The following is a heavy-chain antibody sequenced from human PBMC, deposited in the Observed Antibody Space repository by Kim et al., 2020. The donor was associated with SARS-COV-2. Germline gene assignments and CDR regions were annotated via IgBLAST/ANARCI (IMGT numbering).Heavy chain of an antibody. D-gene: IGHD3-10*01. CDR1: GFIFTSYN. CDR2: VSASGDTT. Sequence: GGSLRLSCAASGFIFTSYNINWVRQAPGKGLQWVSGVSASGDTTNYADSVRGRFTISGDISENTLYLQMNSLTAEDTAIYYCARGLSSGPYWGQGTLVTV. CDR3: ARGLSSGPY. J-gene: IGHJ4*02. V-gene: IGHV3-23*01.